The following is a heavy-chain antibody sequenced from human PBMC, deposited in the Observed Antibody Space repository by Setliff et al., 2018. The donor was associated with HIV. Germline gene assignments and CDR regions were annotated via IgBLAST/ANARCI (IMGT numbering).Heavy chain of an antibody. CDR2: IYYTGNT. V-gene: IGHV4-39*07. D-gene: IGHD1-26*01. CDR3: ARSTVGAGASFP. CDR1: GGSVGSSSYY. J-gene: IGHJ5*02. Sequence: PSETLSLTCTVSGGSVGSSSYYWAWIRQPPGKGLEWIGSIYYTGNTKYNPSLESRVTFSIDTSENQFSLRLTSLTAADTAIYYCARSTVGAGASFPWGRGILVTVSS.